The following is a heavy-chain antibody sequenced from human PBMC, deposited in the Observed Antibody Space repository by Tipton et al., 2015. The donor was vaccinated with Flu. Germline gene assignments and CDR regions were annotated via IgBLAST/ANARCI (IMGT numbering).Heavy chain of an antibody. CDR2: IYYSGST. Sequence: TLSLSCTVSGGSISSYYWNWIRQPPGKGLEWIGYIYYSGSTNYNPSLKSRVTISVDTSKNQFSLKLSSVTAADTAVYYCARDSAAHYGMDVWGQGTTVTVSS. CDR3: ARDSAAHYGMDV. CDR1: GGSISSYY. V-gene: IGHV4-59*08. J-gene: IGHJ6*02. D-gene: IGHD6-13*01.